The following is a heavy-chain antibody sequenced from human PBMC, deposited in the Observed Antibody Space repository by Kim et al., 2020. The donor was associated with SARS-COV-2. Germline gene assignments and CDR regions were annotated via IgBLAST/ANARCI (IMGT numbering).Heavy chain of an antibody. CDR3: ARGPYGSSWGFDD. CDR1: GFTFSTYA. CDR2: ISSTSTTI. D-gene: IGHD6-13*01. J-gene: IGHJ4*02. V-gene: IGHV3-48*02. Sequence: GGSLRLSCAASGFTFSTYAMNWVRQAPGKGLEWVSYISSTSTTIYYADSVKGRFTISRDNAKNSLYLQMNSLRDEDTAVYYCARGPYGSSWGFDDWGQGTLVTVSS.